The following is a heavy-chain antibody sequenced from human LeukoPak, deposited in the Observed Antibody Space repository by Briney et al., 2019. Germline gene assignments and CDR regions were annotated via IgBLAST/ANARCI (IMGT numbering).Heavy chain of an antibody. V-gene: IGHV1-18*01. CDR1: GYTFTSYG. D-gene: IGHD2-2*02. CDR2: ISAYNGNT. Sequence: GASVKVSCKASGYTFTSYGISWVRQAPGQGLEWMGWISAYNGNTNYAQKLQGRVTMTTDTSTSTAYMELRSLRSDDTAVYYCARQYCSSTSCYTGHYYYYYYMDVWGKGTTVTVSS. CDR3: ARQYCSSTSCYTGHYYYYYYMDV. J-gene: IGHJ6*03.